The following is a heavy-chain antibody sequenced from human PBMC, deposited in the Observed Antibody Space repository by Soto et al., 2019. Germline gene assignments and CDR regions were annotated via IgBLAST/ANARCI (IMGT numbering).Heavy chain of an antibody. J-gene: IGHJ3*02. CDR3: ARDLGVGTYYYGSGSYAAFDI. V-gene: IGHV3-23*01. D-gene: IGHD3-10*01. CDR2: ISGSGDDT. CDR1: GFSSRMKT. Sequence: EVQLLESGGGLVQPGGSLRLSCAGSGFSSRMKTMSWVRQAPGKGLEWVSAISGSGDDTYYAASVKGRFTISRDNSKNSLYLQMNSLRAEDTAVYYCARDLGVGTYYYGSGSYAAFDIWGQGTMVTVSS.